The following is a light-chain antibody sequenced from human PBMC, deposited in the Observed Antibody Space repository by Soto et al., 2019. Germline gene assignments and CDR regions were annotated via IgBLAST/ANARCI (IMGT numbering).Light chain of an antibody. CDR2: DVT. V-gene: IGLV2-14*01. J-gene: IGLJ1*01. CDR3: SAYTSSSTYV. Sequence: QSALTQPASVSGSPGQSITISCTGTSSDVGGYNYVSWYQQHPGKAPKLMIYDVTNRPSGVSNRFSGSKSGNTASLTISGHQAEDEAEYYCSAYTSSSTYVFGTGTKLTGL. CDR1: SSDVGGYNY.